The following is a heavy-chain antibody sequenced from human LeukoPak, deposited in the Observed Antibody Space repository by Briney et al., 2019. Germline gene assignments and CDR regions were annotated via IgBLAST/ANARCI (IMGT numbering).Heavy chain of an antibody. CDR1: GFTFSSYG. CDR3: AKDRGDLLTYFQH. J-gene: IGHJ1*01. Sequence: GGSLRLSCAASGFTFSSYGMHWVRQAPGKGLEWVAVISYDGSNKYYADSVKGRFTISRDNSKNTLYLQMNSLRAEDTAVYYCAKDRGDLLTYFQHWGQGTLVT. CDR2: ISYDGSNK. V-gene: IGHV3-30*18. D-gene: IGHD1-26*01.